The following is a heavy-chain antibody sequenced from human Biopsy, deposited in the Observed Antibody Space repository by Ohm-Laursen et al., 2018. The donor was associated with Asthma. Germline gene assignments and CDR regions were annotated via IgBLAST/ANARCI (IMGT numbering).Heavy chain of an antibody. CDR1: GFNFKTYG. CDR2: TRDKANSYTT. D-gene: IGHD3-22*01. J-gene: IGHJ4*02. Sequence: SLRLSCSASGFNFKTYGMHWVRQAPGKGLEWVGRTRDKANSYTTEYAASVKGRFTISRDDSKNSLYLQMNSLKTEDTAVYYCASDLGGYYYDSSGYSSDYWGQGTLVTVSS. V-gene: IGHV3-72*01. CDR3: ASDLGGYYYDSSGYSSDY.